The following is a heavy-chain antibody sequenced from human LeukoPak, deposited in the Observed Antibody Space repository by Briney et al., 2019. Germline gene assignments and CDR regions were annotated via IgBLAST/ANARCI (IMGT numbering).Heavy chain of an antibody. CDR1: GYTLTRYY. D-gene: IGHD2-2*01. CDR2: INPNSGGT. J-gene: IGHJ4*02. CDR3: VSALYCSGTSCDWYYFVY. Sequence: GASVKDSRQASGYTLTRYYMHSLRQPTGQGLEWMGWINPNSGGTNYAQKFRGRVTMTRDTSISTAYMELSRLRSDDTAVYYCVSALYCSGTSCDWYYFVYWGQETLVTVSS. V-gene: IGHV1-2*02.